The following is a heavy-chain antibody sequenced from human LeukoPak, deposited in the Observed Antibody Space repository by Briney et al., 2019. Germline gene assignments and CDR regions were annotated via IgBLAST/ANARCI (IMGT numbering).Heavy chain of an antibody. CDR3: ARSRQLLLRDDY. V-gene: IGHV3-21*01. D-gene: IGHD2-2*01. J-gene: IGHJ4*02. Sequence: GGSLRLSCAASGFTFSSYWMNWVRQAPGKGLEWVSSISSSSSYIYYADSVKGRFTISRDNAKNSLYLQMNSLRAEDTAVYYCARSRQLLLRDDYWGQGTLVTVSS. CDR1: GFTFSSYW. CDR2: ISSSSSYI.